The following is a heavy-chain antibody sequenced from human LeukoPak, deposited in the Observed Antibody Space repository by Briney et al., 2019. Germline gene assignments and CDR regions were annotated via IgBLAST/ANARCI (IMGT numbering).Heavy chain of an antibody. Sequence: GRSLRLSCAASGFTLSSYGMHWVRQAPGKGLEWVAVIWYDGSNKYYADSVKGRFTISRDNSKNTLYLQMNSLRAEDTAVYYCARVNGDFWSGYGLDYWGQGTLFTVSS. CDR3: ARVNGDFWSGYGLDY. J-gene: IGHJ4*02. V-gene: IGHV3-33*01. CDR1: GFTLSSYG. D-gene: IGHD3-3*01. CDR2: IWYDGSNK.